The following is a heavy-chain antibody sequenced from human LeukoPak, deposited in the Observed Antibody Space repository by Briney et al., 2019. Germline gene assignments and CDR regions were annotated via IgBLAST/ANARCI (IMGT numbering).Heavy chain of an antibody. CDR3: AGSSTIALQDAVDM. CDR1: GYTFTSYD. CDR2: MNPNSGNT. Sequence: SVKVSCKASGYTFTSYDINWVRQATGQGLEWMGWMNPNSGNTGYAQKFQGRVTITRNTSISTAYMELSSLRPGDAVVYYCAGSSTIALQDAVDMWEQGTMLTVSS. D-gene: IGHD6-6*01. V-gene: IGHV1-8*03. J-gene: IGHJ3*02.